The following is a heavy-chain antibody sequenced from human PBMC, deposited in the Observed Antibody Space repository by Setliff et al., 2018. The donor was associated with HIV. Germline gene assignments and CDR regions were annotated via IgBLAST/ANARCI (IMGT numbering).Heavy chain of an antibody. J-gene: IGHJ4*02. CDR2: ISVKNGNT. V-gene: IGHV1-18*01. CDR3: ARIVALNGYPSDY. Sequence: ASVKISCKASGYTFISYGVSWVRQAPGQGLEWMGWISVKNGNTNYAQKFQGRVTMTTDTSTSTAYMELRSLGSDDTAVYYCARIVALNGYPSDYWGQGTLVTVSS. CDR1: GYTFISYG. D-gene: IGHD2-8*01.